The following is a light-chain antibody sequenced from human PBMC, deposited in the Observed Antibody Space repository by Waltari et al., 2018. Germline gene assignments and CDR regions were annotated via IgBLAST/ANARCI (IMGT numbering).Light chain of an antibody. CDR1: PSISSY. CDR2: DAS. Sequence: EIVLKQSPATLSLSPGDRATLSCRASPSISSYLAGYQQKPGQAPRLLIYDASTRATGIPARFSGSGSVTDFTLTISSLEPEDFAIYYCQQRSKSFTFGPGTKVDMK. CDR3: QQRSKSFT. V-gene: IGKV3-11*01. J-gene: IGKJ3*01.